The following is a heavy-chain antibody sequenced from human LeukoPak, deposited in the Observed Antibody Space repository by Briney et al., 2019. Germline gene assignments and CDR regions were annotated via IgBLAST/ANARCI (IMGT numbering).Heavy chain of an antibody. J-gene: IGHJ4*02. Sequence: ASVKVSCKASGGTFSSYAISWVRQAPGQGLEWMGGIIPIFGTANYAQKFQGRVTITADESTSTAYMELSSLRSEDTAVYYCAGDRGSSWEFDYWGQGTLVTVSS. CDR2: IIPIFGTA. CDR3: AGDRGSSWEFDY. V-gene: IGHV1-69*13. CDR1: GGTFSSYA. D-gene: IGHD6-13*01.